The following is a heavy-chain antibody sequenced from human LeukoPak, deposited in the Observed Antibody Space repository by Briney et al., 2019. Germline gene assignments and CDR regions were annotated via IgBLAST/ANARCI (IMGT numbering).Heavy chain of an antibody. CDR1: GFTFSSYS. D-gene: IGHD3-10*01. CDR3: ARSSYGAGSKPYWVDY. CDR2: ISSSSSYI. V-gene: IGHV3-21*01. Sequence: GGSLRLSCAASGFTFSSYSMNWVRQAPGKGLEWVSSISSSSSYIYYADSVKGRFTISRDNAKNSLYLQMNSLRAEDTAVYYCARSSYGAGSKPYWVDYWGQGTLVTVSS. J-gene: IGHJ4*02.